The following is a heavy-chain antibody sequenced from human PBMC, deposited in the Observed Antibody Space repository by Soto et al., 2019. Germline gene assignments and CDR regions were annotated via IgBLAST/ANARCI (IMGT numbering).Heavy chain of an antibody. CDR1: GGTFSSYA. J-gene: IGHJ6*02. D-gene: IGHD6-13*01. V-gene: IGHV1-69*01. Sequence: QVQLVQSGAEVKKPGSSVKVSCKASGGTFSSYAISWVRQDPGQGLEWMGGISPIFGTANNAQKFQGRVTLTSEASTSTAYMELSSLRSEDTAGYYCATDPNIAAAGTFADFYYGMDVWGQGTTVTVSS. CDR3: ATDPNIAAAGTFADFYYGMDV. CDR2: ISPIFGTA.